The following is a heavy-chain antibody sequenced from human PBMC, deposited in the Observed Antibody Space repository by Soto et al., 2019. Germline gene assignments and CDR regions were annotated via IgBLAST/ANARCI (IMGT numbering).Heavy chain of an antibody. CDR1: GYTFTGYY. CDR2: IIPIFGTA. V-gene: IGHV1-69*13. D-gene: IGHD6-6*01. CDR3: ARVGSVGAARSSFFDY. J-gene: IGHJ4*02. Sequence: SVKVSCKASGYTFTGYYMHWVRQAPGQGLEWMGGIIPIFGTANYAQKFQGRVTITADESTSTAYMELSSLRSEDTAVYYCARVGSVGAARSSFFDYWGQGTLVTVSS.